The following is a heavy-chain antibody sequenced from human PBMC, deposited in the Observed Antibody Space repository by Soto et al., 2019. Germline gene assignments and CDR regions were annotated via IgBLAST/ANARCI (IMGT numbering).Heavy chain of an antibody. V-gene: IGHV1-18*01. CDR2: VSANNGHT. D-gene: IGHD2-8*01. CDR1: GFTFSNYG. J-gene: IGHJ6*02. CDR3: ARDIESVTAKHFFYYYAMDV. Sequence: ASVKVSCKASGFTFSNYGLNWVRQAPGHGLEWMGWVSANNGHTNYAQNLQGRVSMTTDTSTSTAYMELRGLTFDDTAVYYCARDIESVTAKHFFYYYAMDVWGQGTTVTVSS.